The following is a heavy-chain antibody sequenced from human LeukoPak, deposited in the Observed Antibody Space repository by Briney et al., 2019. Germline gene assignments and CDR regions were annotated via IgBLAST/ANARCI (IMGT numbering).Heavy chain of an antibody. CDR3: ARDYCSGGSCYLFDY. CDR1: GFXFSSYA. V-gene: IGHV3-23*01. Sequence: PGGSLRLSCAASGFXFSSYAINWVRQAPGKGLEWVSTISAGGGSTYYADSVKGRFTISRDDSKNTLYLQMNSLRAEDTALYYCARDYCSGGSCYLFDYWGRGPLVTVSS. J-gene: IGHJ4*02. D-gene: IGHD2-15*01. CDR2: ISAGGGST.